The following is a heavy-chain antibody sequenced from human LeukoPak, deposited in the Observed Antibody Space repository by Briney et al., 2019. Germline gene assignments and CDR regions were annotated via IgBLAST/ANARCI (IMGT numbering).Heavy chain of an antibody. V-gene: IGHV3-64*01. CDR3: ARATTIFGVVIDY. D-gene: IGHD3-3*01. CDR2: ISSNGGST. Sequence: GGSLRLSCAASGFTSSSYAMHWVRQAPGKGLEYVSAISSNGGSTYYANSVKGRFTISRDNSKNTLYLQMGSLRAEDMAVYYCARATTIFGVVIDYWGQGTLVTVSS. CDR1: GFTSSSYA. J-gene: IGHJ4*02.